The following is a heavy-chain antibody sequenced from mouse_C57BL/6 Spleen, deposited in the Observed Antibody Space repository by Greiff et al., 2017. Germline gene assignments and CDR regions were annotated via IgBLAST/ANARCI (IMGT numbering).Heavy chain of an antibody. CDR2: IRSKSNNYAT. D-gene: IGHD2-4*01. J-gene: IGHJ4*01. V-gene: IGHV10-1*01. CDR3: VRPYDYDGYAMDY. CDR1: GFSFNTYA. Sequence: EVKLLESGGGLVQPKGSLKLSCAASGFSFNTYAMNWVRQAPGKGLEWVARIRSKSNNYATYYADSVKDRFTISRDDSESMLYLQMNNLKTEDTAMYYCVRPYDYDGYAMDYWGQGTSVTVSS.